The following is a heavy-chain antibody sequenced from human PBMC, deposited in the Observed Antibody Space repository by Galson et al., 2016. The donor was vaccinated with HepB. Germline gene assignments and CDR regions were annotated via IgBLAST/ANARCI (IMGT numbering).Heavy chain of an antibody. CDR3: ARGSKRYLRSFDY. D-gene: IGHD1-1*01. V-gene: IGHV3-11*06. Sequence: SLRLSCAASGFTFSNYYMHWIRQAPGKGLEWVAFIRCNRSYNHYADSVKGRFTISRDNAKNSLYLQMNGLRAEDTAVYYCARGSKRYLRSFDYWGQGTLVTVSS. CDR2: IRCNRSYN. J-gene: IGHJ4*02. CDR1: GFTFSNYY.